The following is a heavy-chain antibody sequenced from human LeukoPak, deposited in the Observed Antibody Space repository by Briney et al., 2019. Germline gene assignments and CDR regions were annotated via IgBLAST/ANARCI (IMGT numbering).Heavy chain of an antibody. D-gene: IGHD6-25*01. CDR1: GFSFSDYW. V-gene: IGHV3-7*03. Sequence: GGSLRHSCAASGFSFSDYWMSWVRQAPGKGLEWVANIKEDGSQKFYLDSMKGRFTITRDNAKNSLYLQMNSLRAEDTSLYYCARAAKRSFDIWGQGTMVTVSS. CDR3: ARAAKRSFDI. J-gene: IGHJ3*02. CDR2: IKEDGSQK.